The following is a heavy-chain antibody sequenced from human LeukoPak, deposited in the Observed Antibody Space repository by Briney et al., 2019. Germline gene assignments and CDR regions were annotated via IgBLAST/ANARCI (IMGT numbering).Heavy chain of an antibody. CDR3: TRDQYRSSTSCRTEWFAP. D-gene: IGHD2-2*01. CDR1: GFTFSSYS. V-gene: IGHV3-21*01. CDR2: ISSSSSYI. Sequence: PGGYLRLSCAASGFTFSSYSMNWVRQAPGKGLEWVSSISSSSSYIYYADSVKGRFTISRDNAQNSLYLQMNSLRAEDTAVCHCTRDQYRSSTSCRTEWFAPWARQPRVTVSS. J-gene: IGHJ5*02.